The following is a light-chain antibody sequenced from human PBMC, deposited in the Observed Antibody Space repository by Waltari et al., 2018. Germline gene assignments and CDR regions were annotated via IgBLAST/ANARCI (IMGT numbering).Light chain of an antibody. J-gene: IGKJ1*01. CDR1: QSIGDS. V-gene: IGKV1-5*03. CDR2: KAS. Sequence: DIQMTQSPSTLSASLGDRVTITCRASQSIGDSLAWYQQKPGKAPKLLVFKASTLERGVPSRFGGSGSGTEFTLTITSLQPDDVATYYCQQYGSRWTFGQGTKVEVK. CDR3: QQYGSRWT.